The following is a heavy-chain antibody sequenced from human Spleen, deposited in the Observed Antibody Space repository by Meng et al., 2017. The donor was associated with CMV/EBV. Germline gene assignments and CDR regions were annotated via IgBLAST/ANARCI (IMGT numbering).Heavy chain of an antibody. CDR3: ARDRGRFDY. CDR2: IDDSGST. Sequence: LSRSCAVYGGSFSGYYWSWIRQPPGKGLEWIGEIDDSGSTKYNPALKSRVIISVDTSKNQFSLKLSSVTTADTAVYYCARDRGRFDYWGQGNLVTVSS. V-gene: IGHV4-34*01. CDR1: GGSFSGYY. J-gene: IGHJ4*02.